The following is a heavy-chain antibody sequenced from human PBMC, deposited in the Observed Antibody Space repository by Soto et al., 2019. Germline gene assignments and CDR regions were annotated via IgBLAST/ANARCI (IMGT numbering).Heavy chain of an antibody. Sequence: ASVKVSCKASGYTFTSYDINWVRQVPGQRLERMGWMNPNSGNTGYAQKFQGRVTMTKNTTISTAYMELSSLRSEDTAVYYCARRGGYCSSTSCYRDYYYYGMDVWGQGSTVTVSS. D-gene: IGHD2-2*01. J-gene: IGHJ6*02. CDR2: MNPNSGNT. CDR1: GYTFTSYD. V-gene: IGHV1-8*01. CDR3: ARRGGYCSSTSCYRDYYYYGMDV.